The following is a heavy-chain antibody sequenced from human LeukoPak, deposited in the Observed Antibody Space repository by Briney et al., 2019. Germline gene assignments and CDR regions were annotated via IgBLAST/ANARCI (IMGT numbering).Heavy chain of an antibody. V-gene: IGHV1-18*01. D-gene: IGHD4-17*01. CDR2: ISVYTGST. J-gene: IGHJ5*02. CDR1: GYTFTAHG. Sequence: ASVKVSCKASGYTFTAHGISWVRQAPGPGLEWMGGISVYTGSTKYAQKFPGRVTMTTDTSTSTAYMELRSLRSDDTAVYFCARDGGWQYVDYAWRFDPWGQGTLVTVSS. CDR3: ARDGGWQYVDYAWRFDP.